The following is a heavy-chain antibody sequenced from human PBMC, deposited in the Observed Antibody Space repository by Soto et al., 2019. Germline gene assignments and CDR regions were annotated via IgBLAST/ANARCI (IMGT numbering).Heavy chain of an antibody. CDR1: GFTFSSYG. D-gene: IGHD2-15*01. J-gene: IGHJ3*02. Sequence: QVQLVESGGGVVQPGRSLRLSCAASGFTFSSYGMHWVREAPGKGLEWVAVISYDGTNNYYTESVKGRFTISRDNSKNTLFLQMNSLRAEDTAVYFCAKGDCSGVSWYFSAFDIWGQGTMVTV. CDR2: ISYDGTNN. V-gene: IGHV3-30*18. CDR3: AKGDCSGVSWYFSAFDI.